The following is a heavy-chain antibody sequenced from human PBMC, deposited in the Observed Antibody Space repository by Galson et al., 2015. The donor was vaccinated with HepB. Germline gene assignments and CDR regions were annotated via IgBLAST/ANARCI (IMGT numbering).Heavy chain of an antibody. Sequence: SLRLSCAASGFTFSSYSMNWVRQAPGKGLEWVSYISSSSSTIYYADSVKGRFTISRDNAKNSLYLQMNSLRAEDTAVYYCARGGVYYYGSGRDAEYFQHWGQGTLVTVSS. J-gene: IGHJ1*01. CDR3: ARGGVYYYGSGRDAEYFQH. CDR1: GFTFSSYS. V-gene: IGHV3-48*01. CDR2: ISSSSSTI. D-gene: IGHD3-10*01.